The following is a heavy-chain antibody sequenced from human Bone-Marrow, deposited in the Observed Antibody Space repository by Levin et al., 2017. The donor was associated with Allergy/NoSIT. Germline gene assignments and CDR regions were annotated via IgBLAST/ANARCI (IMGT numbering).Heavy chain of an antibody. CDR3: ARDYYDSRGSYFRTFDY. CDR1: GGSVSSADCQ. Sequence: SETLSLTCTVSGGSVSSADCQWTWIRQSPGKGLEWIGSISHSGSTYYNLSLKSRISISVDASKNQFSLKLSSVTASATAVYYCARDYYDSRGSYFRTFDYWGQGSLVTVSS. CDR2: ISHSGST. D-gene: IGHD3-22*01. J-gene: IGHJ4*02. V-gene: IGHV4-30-4*01.